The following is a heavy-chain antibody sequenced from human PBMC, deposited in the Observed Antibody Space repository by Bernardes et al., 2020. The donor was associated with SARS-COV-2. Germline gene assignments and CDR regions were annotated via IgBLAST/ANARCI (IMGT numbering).Heavy chain of an antibody. CDR3: TTGAEIYYDSSGFSYYFES. CDR2: ITGKTDGGTT. Sequence: SCAASGFTFSNAWLNWVRLAPGPGLACVVHITGKTDGGTTDYAAPVKGRFTISRDDSKNTMYLQMNSLKTEDTAVYYCTTGAEIYYDSSGFSYYFESWGKGTLVNGPS. V-gene: IGHV3-15*07. J-gene: IGHJ4*02. CDR1: GFTFSNAW. D-gene: IGHD3-22*01.